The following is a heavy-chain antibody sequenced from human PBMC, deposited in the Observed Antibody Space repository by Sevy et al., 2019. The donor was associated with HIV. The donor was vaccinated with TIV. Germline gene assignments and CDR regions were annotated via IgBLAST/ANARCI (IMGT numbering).Heavy chain of an antibody. J-gene: IGHJ4*02. CDR3: ARHPSVYGDSLVFDS. D-gene: IGHD4-17*01. CDR2: IYYSGTT. V-gene: IGHV4-59*08. Sequence: SQTLSLTCTVSGGSLNSYFLSWMRQPPGKGLEWVGYIYYSGTTNYSPSLKSRVTTSVDTSKRQFSLRLNSVTAADTAVYHCARHPSVYGDSLVFDSWGQRALVTVSS. CDR1: GGSLNSYF.